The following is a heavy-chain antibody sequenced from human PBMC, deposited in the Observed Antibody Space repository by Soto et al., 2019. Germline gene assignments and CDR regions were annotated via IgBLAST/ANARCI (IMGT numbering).Heavy chain of an antibody. Sequence: GGSLRLSCAASGFTFSSYAMHWVRQAPGKGLEWVAVISYDGSNKYYADSVKGRFTISRDNSKNTLYLQMNSLRAEDTAVYYCARGGDCGGDCYKGMDVWGQGTTVTVSS. CDR1: GFTFSSYA. CDR3: ARGGDCGGDCYKGMDV. J-gene: IGHJ6*02. CDR2: ISYDGSNK. D-gene: IGHD2-21*02. V-gene: IGHV3-30-3*01.